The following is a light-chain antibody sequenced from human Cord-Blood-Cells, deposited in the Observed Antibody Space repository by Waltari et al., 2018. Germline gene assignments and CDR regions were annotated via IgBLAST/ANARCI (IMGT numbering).Light chain of an antibody. J-gene: IGKJ1*01. CDR3: QQRSNWPWT. V-gene: IGKV3-11*01. Sequence: EIVLTQSPATLSLSPGERATLSCRASQSVSSYLAWYQQKPGQAPRLLIYDASNRATGIPARFSGSCSGTDFTLTISSLEPEDFSVYYCQQRSNWPWTFGQGTKVEIK. CDR1: QSVSSY. CDR2: DAS.